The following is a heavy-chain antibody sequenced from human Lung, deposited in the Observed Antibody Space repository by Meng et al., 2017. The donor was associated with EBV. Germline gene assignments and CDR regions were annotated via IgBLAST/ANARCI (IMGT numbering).Heavy chain of an antibody. D-gene: IGHD1-26*01. CDR3: ARGPSGSYYPSFDY. CDR1: SGSISSDTSS. Sequence: QLPDSGSRLVKPSQTPSLPCAVSSGSISSDTSSWNWIRQRPGKGLEWIGFVYRSGSTYYNPSLKSRVTISVDTSKNHFSLKLSSVTAADTAVYYCARGPSGSYYPSFDYWGQGTLVTVAS. V-gene: IGHV4-30-2*05. CDR2: VYRSGST. J-gene: IGHJ4*02.